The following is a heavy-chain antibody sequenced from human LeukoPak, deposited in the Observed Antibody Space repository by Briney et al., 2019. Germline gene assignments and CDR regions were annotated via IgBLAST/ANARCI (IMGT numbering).Heavy chain of an antibody. J-gene: IGHJ6*02. CDR2: IYYSGST. Sequence: SQTLSLTCTVSGGSISSGGYYWSWIRQHPGKGLEWIGYIYYSGSTYYNPSIKSRVTISVDTSKNQFSLKLSSVTAADTAVYYCARDRQVVVPAAYYYYYGMDVWGQGTTVTVSS. D-gene: IGHD2-2*01. V-gene: IGHV4-31*03. CDR1: GGSISSGGYY. CDR3: ARDRQVVVPAAYYYYYGMDV.